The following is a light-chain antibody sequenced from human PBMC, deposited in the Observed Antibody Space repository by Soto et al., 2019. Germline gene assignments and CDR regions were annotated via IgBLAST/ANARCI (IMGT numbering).Light chain of an antibody. CDR2: DTF. V-gene: IGKV3-11*01. CDR1: QSVSNY. Sequence: IVLTQSPATLSLSPGARATLSCRAGQSVSNYLAWYQQKPGHAPRLLIYDTFNRATGIPARFSGSGSGTDFTLTISSLEPEDLAVYFCVQRSTWPWTSGQGTKVEIK. CDR3: VQRSTWPWT. J-gene: IGKJ1*01.